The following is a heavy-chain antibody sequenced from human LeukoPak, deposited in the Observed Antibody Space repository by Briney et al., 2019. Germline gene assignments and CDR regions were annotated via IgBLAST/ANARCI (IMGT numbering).Heavy chain of an antibody. D-gene: IGHD6-19*01. CDR3: ARVHRQWLSDY. Sequence: GGCLRLSCAASGFSVSNKYMSSVRQARGKWLEWVSIIYSVGSTYSADPVKVRFTLSRDNPKNTLYLQMPSLRPEPTAVFTLARVHRQWLSDYGGKDTRLTLSS. CDR1: GFSVSNKY. V-gene: IGHV3-53*01. CDR2: IYSVGST. J-gene: IGHJ4*02.